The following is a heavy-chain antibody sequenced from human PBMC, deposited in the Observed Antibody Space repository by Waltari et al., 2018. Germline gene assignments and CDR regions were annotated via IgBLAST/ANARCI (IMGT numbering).Heavy chain of an antibody. Sequence: QVQLVESGGGVVQPGRCLRLSCAASEFTFSFYALHWVRQAPGKGPEWVAVISYNERNIYYVDSVKGRFTISRDNSKKMLYLQMNSLRAEDTAVYYCARDYCDRTYCHGMDVWGQGTTVTVSS. J-gene: IGHJ6*01. D-gene: IGHD3-22*01. CDR1: EFTFSFYA. V-gene: IGHV3-30*04. CDR2: ISYNERNI. CDR3: ARDYCDRTYCHGMDV.